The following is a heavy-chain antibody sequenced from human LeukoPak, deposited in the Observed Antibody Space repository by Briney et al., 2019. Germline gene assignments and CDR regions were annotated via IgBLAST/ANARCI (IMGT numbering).Heavy chain of an antibody. CDR3: ARDLMVRGADDAFDI. D-gene: IGHD3-10*01. CDR2: FSLGGSGTT. J-gene: IGHJ3*02. CDR1: GASITTYS. Sequence: SETLSLTCIVSGASITTYSWNWLRQSPGKGLEWIGYFSLGGSGTTSYTSSLKSRVTISRDTSKNQFSLKLSSVTAADTAVYYCARDLMVRGADDAFDIWGQGTMVTVSS. V-gene: IGHV4-59*01.